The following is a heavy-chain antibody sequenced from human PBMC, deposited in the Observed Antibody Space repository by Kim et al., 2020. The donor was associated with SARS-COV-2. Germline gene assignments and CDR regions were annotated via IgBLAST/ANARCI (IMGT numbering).Heavy chain of an antibody. Sequence: SETLSLTCAVYGGSFSGYYWSWIRQPPGKGLEWIGEINHSGSTNYNPSLKSRVTISVDTSKNQFSLKLSSVTAADTAVYYCARFNPRYYVVVTAPKVGFDYWGQGTLVTVSS. D-gene: IGHD2-21*02. CDR2: INHSGST. CDR3: ARFNPRYYVVVTAPKVGFDY. CDR1: GGSFSGYY. V-gene: IGHV4-34*01. J-gene: IGHJ4*02.